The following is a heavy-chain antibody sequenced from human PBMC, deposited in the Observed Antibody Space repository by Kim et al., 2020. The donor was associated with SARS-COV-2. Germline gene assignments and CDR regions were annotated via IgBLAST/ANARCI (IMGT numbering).Heavy chain of an antibody. V-gene: IGHV4-38-2*02. CDR2: IYHSGST. CDR3: ARDRSTALFLASYYFGMDV. D-gene: IGHD5-18*01. J-gene: IGHJ6*02. CDR1: GYSISSGYY. Sequence: SETLSLTCTVSGYSISSGYYWGWIRQPPGKGLEWIGSIYHSGSTYYNPSLKSRVTISVETSKNQFSLKLRSVTAADTAAYYCARDRSTALFLASYYFGMDVWGQGTTVTVSS.